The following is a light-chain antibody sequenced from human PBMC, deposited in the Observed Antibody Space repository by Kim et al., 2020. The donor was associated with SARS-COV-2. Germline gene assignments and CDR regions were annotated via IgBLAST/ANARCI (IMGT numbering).Light chain of an antibody. CDR3: QAWDRNTVV. CDR2: QDT. V-gene: IGLV3-1*01. Sequence: SYELTQPPSVSVSPGQTASITCSGNKLADKYVCWYQQKPGQSPVLVIYQDTKRPSGIPERFSGSNSGHTATLTISETQAIDEADYYCQAWDRNTVVFGGGTKLTVL. J-gene: IGLJ2*01. CDR1: KLADKY.